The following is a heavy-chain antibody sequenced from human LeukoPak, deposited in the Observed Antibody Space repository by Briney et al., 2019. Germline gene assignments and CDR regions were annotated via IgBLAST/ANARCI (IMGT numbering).Heavy chain of an antibody. CDR3: ARHEPLWSGYYTRGGAFDI. CDR1: GGSISSSSYY. CDR2: IYYSGST. J-gene: IGHJ3*02. Sequence: SETLSLTCTVSGGSISSSSYYWGWIRQPPGKGLEWIGSIYYSGSTYYNPSLKSRVTISVDTSKNQFSLKLSSVTAADTAVYYCARHEPLWSGYYTRGGAFDIWGQGTMVTVSS. V-gene: IGHV4-39*01. D-gene: IGHD3-3*01.